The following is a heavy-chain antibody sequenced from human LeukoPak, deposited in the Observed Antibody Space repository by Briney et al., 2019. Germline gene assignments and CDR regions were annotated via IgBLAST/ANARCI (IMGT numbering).Heavy chain of an antibody. J-gene: IGHJ4*02. CDR3: ARVLMGGYYYDSSGYSGFDY. D-gene: IGHD3-22*01. CDR2: INPNSGGT. V-gene: IGHV1-2*02. CDR1: GYTFTGYY. Sequence: GASVKVSCKASGYTFTGYYMHWVRQAPGQGLEWMGWINPNSGGTNYAQKFQGRVTMTRDTSISTAYMELSRLRSDDTAVYYCARVLMGGYYYDSSGYSGFDYWGQGTLVTVSS.